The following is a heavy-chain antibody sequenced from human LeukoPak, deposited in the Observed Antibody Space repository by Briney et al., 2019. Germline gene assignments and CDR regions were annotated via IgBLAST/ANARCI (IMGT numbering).Heavy chain of an antibody. CDR2: ILYSGST. CDR1: GGSISSSSAY. CDR3: ARDTGNFDVDY. V-gene: IGHV4-39*01. J-gene: IGHJ4*02. D-gene: IGHD1-26*01. Sequence: SETLSLTCTVSGGSISSSSAYWGWIRQFPGKGLEWMGSILYSGSTYYIPSLKSRLTISADTSKNQSSLKLSSVTAADTAVYYCARDTGNFDVDYWGQGTLVTVSS.